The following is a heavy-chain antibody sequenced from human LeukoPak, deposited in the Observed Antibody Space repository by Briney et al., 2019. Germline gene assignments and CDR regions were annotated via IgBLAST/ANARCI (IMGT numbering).Heavy chain of an antibody. CDR3: ARPGEPDLAGYIQH. V-gene: IGHV5-51*01. J-gene: IGHJ1*01. CDR1: GYSFSCYW. Sequence: GEPLNISLEGSGYSFSCYWIAWVRQIPGQGLEWIGVVYPADSDTRYSRSFQGQVTISVDKSIKTAYRQLSNLKASDTAMYYGARPGEPDLAGYIQHRGQGTLVTVSS. D-gene: IGHD1-14*01. CDR2: VYPADSDT.